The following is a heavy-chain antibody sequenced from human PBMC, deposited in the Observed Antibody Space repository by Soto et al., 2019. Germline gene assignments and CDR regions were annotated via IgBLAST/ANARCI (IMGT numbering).Heavy chain of an antibody. CDR1: GYTFTSYA. J-gene: IGHJ4*02. CDR3: GRNLMDYDILTGYYMAYYFAY. D-gene: IGHD3-9*01. Sequence: ASVKVSCKASGYTFTSYAMHWVRQAPGQRLEWMGWINAGNGNTKYSQNFQGRVTITRDTSATTAYMELSSLRSEDTAVYYCGRNLMDYDILTGYYMAYYFAYWGQGTLVPVSS. CDR2: INAGNGNT. V-gene: IGHV1-3*01.